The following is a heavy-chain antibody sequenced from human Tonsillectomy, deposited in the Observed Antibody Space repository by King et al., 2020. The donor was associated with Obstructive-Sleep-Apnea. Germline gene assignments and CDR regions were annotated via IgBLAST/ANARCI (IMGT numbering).Heavy chain of an antibody. J-gene: IGHJ5*02. CDR1: GGSISSSSYY. Sequence: QLQESGPGLVKPSETLSLTCTVSGGSISSSSYYWGWIRQPPGKGLEWIGSIYYSGSTNYNPSLKSRVTISIDTSKNQFSLKLSSVTAAATAVYYCARVPYITGWSGWFDPWGQGTLVTVSS. CDR3: ARVPYITGWSGWFDP. V-gene: IGHV4-39*07. CDR2: IYYSGST. D-gene: IGHD6-19*01.